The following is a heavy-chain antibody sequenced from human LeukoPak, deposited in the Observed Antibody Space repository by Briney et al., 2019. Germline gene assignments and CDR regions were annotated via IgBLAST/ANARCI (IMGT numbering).Heavy chain of an antibody. Sequence: PSETLSLTCTVSGGSISSSSYYWGWIRQPPGKGLEWIGSIYYSGSTYYNPSLKSRVTISVDTSKNQFSLKLSSVTAADTAVYYCARLEMATINFDIWGQGTMVTVSS. CDR1: GGSISSSSYY. CDR3: ARLEMATINFDI. CDR2: IYYSGST. J-gene: IGHJ3*02. V-gene: IGHV4-39*07. D-gene: IGHD5-24*01.